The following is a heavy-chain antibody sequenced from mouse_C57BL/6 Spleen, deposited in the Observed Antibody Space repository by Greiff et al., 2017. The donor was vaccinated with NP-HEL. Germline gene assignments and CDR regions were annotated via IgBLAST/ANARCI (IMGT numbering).Heavy chain of an antibody. Sequence: EVQLQQSVAELVRPGASVKLSCTASGFNIKNTYMHWVKQRPEQGLEWIGRIDPANGNTKYAPKFQGKATITADTSSNTAYLQLSSLTSEDTAIYCCARDYYGSSYWFAYWGQGTLVTVSA. J-gene: IGHJ3*01. CDR3: ARDYYGSSYWFAY. CDR2: IDPANGNT. CDR1: GFNIKNTY. V-gene: IGHV14-3*01. D-gene: IGHD1-1*01.